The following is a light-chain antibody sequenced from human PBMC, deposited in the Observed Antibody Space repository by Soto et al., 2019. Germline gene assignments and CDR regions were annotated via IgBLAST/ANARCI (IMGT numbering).Light chain of an antibody. CDR3: AAWDDRLSGYV. CDR2: NNN. CDR1: STNIGSSY. Sequence: QSVLTQPPSASGTPGQRITISCSGSSTNIGSSYVYWYQQLPGTAPKLLMYNNNQRPSGVPDRVSGSKSGTSASLAISGLRSDDEGDYYCAAWDDRLSGYVFGNGTKVTV. J-gene: IGLJ1*01. V-gene: IGLV1-47*02.